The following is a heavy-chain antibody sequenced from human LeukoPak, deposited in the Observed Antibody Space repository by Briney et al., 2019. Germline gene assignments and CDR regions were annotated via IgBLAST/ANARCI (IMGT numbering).Heavy chain of an antibody. J-gene: IGHJ4*02. CDR1: GLTFDDYG. CDR3: AKVDGYNSGWYDY. D-gene: IGHD6-19*01. CDR2: ISWNSGNI. Sequence: GGSLRLSCAASGLTFDDYGMHWVRQPPGKGLEWVSGISWNSGNIGYADSVKGRFTISRDNAKNSLYLQMDSLRAEDTAFYYCAKVDGYNSGWYDYWGQGTLVTVSS. V-gene: IGHV3-9*01.